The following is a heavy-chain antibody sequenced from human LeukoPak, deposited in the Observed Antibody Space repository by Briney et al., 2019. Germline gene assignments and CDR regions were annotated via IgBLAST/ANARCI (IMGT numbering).Heavy chain of an antibody. J-gene: IGHJ4*02. CDR1: GYTFTGYY. CDR3: ARSLTMIVVVMGY. V-gene: IGHV1-2*02. CDR2: INPNSGGT. Sequence: ASVKVPCKASGYTFTGYYMHWVRQAPGQGLEWMGWINPNSGGTNYAQKFQGRVTMTRGTSISTAYMELSRLRSDDTAVYYCARSLTMIVVVMGYWGQGTLVTVSS. D-gene: IGHD3-22*01.